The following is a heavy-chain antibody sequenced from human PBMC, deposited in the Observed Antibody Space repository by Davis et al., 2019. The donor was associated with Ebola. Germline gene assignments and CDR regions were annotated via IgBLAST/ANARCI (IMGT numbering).Heavy chain of an antibody. CDR3: ARRAFDNYYFDY. J-gene: IGHJ4*02. D-gene: IGHD1-1*01. V-gene: IGHV3-11*01. CDR1: GFTVSSNY. Sequence: GESLKISCAASGFTVSSNYMSWVRQAPGKGLEWVSYISSSGSTIYYADSVKGRFTFSRDNAKNSLHLQMDSLRAEDTAVYYCARRAFDNYYFDYWGQGTLVTVSS. CDR2: ISSSGSTI.